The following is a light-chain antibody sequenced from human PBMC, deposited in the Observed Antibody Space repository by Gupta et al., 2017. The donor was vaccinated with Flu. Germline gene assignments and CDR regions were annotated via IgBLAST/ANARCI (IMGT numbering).Light chain of an antibody. J-gene: IGLJ3*02. CDR1: SSDVGCGNY. Sequence: VNISRAVSSSDVGCGNYVSWHQPNTANPHNLIIYDVTMRPAGAPGRFSGSEAGNTASLTISAREEDDAAEYYCWADADSDSLVFGGGTKVTVL. CDR2: DVT. CDR3: WADADSDSLV. V-gene: IGLV2-11*01.